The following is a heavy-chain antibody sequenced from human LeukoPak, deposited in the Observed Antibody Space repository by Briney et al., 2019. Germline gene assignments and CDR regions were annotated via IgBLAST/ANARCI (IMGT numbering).Heavy chain of an antibody. J-gene: IGHJ4*02. V-gene: IGHV1-8*03. CDR2: MNPNSGNT. CDR3: ARGRITIFGVIGVY. CDR1: GGTFSSYA. D-gene: IGHD3-3*01. Sequence: ASVKVSCKASGGTFSSYAISWVRQAPGQGLEWMGWMNPNSGNTGYAQKFQGRVTITRNTSISTAYVELSSLRSGDTAVYYCARGRITIFGVIGVYWGQGTLVTVSS.